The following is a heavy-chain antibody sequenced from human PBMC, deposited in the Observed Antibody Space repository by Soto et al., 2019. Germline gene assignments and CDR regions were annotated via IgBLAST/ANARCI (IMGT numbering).Heavy chain of an antibody. J-gene: IGHJ4*02. CDR2: MNPHSGDT. CDR3: ARQQAMDY. CDR1: GGSFRTFV. V-gene: IGHV1-8*02. Sequence: ASVKVSCKASGGSFRTFVVDWVRQATGQGLEWLGWMNPHSGDTFYAQNFQGRVTMTRNTSITTAYMELNSLKSEDTAVYYCARQQAMDYWGQGTLVTVSS.